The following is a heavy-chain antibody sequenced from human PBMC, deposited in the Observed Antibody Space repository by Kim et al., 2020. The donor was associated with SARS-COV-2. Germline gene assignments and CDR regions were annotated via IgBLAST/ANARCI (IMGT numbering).Heavy chain of an antibody. CDR2: IYYSGKT. J-gene: IGHJ4*02. CDR3: ARDGLRFGRIDY. V-gene: IGHV4-39*07. CDR1: GDSINSRSHY. D-gene: IGHD3-10*01. Sequence: SETLSLTCSVSGDSINSRSHYWAWIRQPPGKGLEWIGSIYYSGKTYYNPSLKSRLTISVETSKNQFSLELSSVTAADTAVYYCARDGLRFGRIDYWGQGTLIPISS.